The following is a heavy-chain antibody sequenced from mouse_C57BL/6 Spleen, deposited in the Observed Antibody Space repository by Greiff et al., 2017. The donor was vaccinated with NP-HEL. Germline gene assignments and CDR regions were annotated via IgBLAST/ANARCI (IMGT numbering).Heavy chain of an antibody. J-gene: IGHJ3*01. Sequence: VQLQQSGAELVRPGASVTLSCKASGYTFTDYEMHWVKQTPVHGLEWIGAIDPETGGTAYNQKFKGKAILTADKSSSTAYMELRSLTSEDSAVYYCTREGLYYSGSSPAWFAYWGQGTLVTVSA. CDR3: TREGLYYSGSSPAWFAY. CDR1: GYTFTDYE. V-gene: IGHV1-15*01. CDR2: IDPETGGT. D-gene: IGHD1-1*01.